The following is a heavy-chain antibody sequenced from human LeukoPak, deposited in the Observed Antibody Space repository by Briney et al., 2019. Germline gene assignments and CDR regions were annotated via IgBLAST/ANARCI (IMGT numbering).Heavy chain of an antibody. CDR1: GFTFSSYS. J-gene: IGHJ4*02. D-gene: IGHD3-22*01. Sequence: PGGSLRLSCAASGFTFSSYSMNWVRQAPWKGLEWVSSISSSSSYIYYADSVKGRFTISRDNAKNSLYLQMNSRRAEDTAIYYCAREYDSSGYYVNWGQGTLDRVSS. CDR2: ISSSSSYI. V-gene: IGHV3-21*01. CDR3: AREYDSSGYYVN.